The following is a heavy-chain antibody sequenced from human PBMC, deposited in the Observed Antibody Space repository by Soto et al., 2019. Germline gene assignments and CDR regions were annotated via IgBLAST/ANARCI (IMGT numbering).Heavy chain of an antibody. CDR1: GFTFSSYA. D-gene: IGHD3-22*01. CDR3: AKTPYYYDTSGYQ. CDR2: ISGSGSGT. Sequence: EVQLLESGGGLIQPGGSLRLSCAASGFTFSSYAMSWVRQAPGKGLEWVSTISGSGSGTYYADAVKGRFTISRDNSKNTLYLQMNILRAEDTAVYYCAKTPYYYDTSGYQWGQGTLVTVSS. J-gene: IGHJ4*02. V-gene: IGHV3-23*01.